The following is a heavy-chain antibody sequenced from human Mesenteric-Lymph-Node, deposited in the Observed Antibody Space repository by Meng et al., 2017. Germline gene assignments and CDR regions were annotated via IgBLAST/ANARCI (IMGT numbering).Heavy chain of an antibody. D-gene: IGHD1-26*01. V-gene: IGHV3-21*01. CDR1: GFTFSSYS. J-gene: IGHJ4*02. CDR2: ISSSGTYI. Sequence: EVQLVESGGGLVKPGGSLRLSCAASGFTFSSYSMNWVRQAPGKGLEWVSSISSSGTYIYYADSVKGRFTTSRDNAKNSLYLQMNSLRAEDTAVYYCARGSGLAVAATFDYWGQGTLVTVSS. CDR3: ARGSGLAVAATFDY.